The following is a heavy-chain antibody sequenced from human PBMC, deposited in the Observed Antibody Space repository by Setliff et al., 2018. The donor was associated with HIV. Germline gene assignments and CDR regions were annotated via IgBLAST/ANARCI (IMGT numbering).Heavy chain of an antibody. CDR1: GYIFTDYY. D-gene: IGHD3-9*01. J-gene: IGHJ6*02. CDR3: AREGITIFYFYYFAVDV. V-gene: IGHV1-2*06. Sequence: ASVKVSCKASGYIFTDYYMHWVRQAPGQELGWMGRINPNSGGTNYAQKFQGRVTMTRDTSISTAYMELGRLRSDDTAVYFCAREGITIFYFYYFAVDVWGQGTTVTVSS. CDR2: INPNSGGT.